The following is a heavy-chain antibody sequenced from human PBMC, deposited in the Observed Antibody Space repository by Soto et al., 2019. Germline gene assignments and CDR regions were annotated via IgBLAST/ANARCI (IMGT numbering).Heavy chain of an antibody. CDR2: VTGRASST. CDR1: GFTFPNYA. J-gene: IGHJ3*02. V-gene: IGHV3-23*04. CDR3: AEHLPPKNKRRIWADAFHI. Sequence: EVRLVESGGGLVQPGGSLRLSCFASGFTFPNYAMSWVRQAPGKGLEWVSVVTGRASSTYYADSVEGRFTISRDNSRNTLFLQMNSMGAEDTDVYYCAEHLPPKNKRRIWADAFHIWGQGTMLTVSS. D-gene: IGHD3-16*01.